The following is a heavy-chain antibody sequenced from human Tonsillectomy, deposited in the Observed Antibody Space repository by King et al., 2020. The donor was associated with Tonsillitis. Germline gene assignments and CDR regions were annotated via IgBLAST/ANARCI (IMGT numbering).Heavy chain of an antibody. Sequence: QPVQSGGGLIQPGGSLRLSCAASGFTVSSNYMNWVRQAPGKGLEWVSVLFSGRSTYYADSVKGRFTISRDNSKNMLFLQMNSLRAEDTAVYYCARGPDTATLYYFDYWGQGTLVTVSS. J-gene: IGHJ4*02. CDR1: GFTVSSNY. D-gene: IGHD5-18*01. CDR3: ARGPDTATLYYFDY. V-gene: IGHV3-53*01. CDR2: LFSGRST.